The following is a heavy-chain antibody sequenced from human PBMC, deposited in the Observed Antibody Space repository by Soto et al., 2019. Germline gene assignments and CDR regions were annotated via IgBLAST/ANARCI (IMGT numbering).Heavy chain of an antibody. Sequence: PGGSLRRSCAGSGFTFSSYSLNWVRQAPGKGLEWVSSITGGGDDISYADSVKGRFTISTDSSKNTLYLGLNSLRAEDTAVYYCAKKTRCRHPFDCWGQGTPVTVSS. CDR3: AKKTRCRHPFDC. V-gene: IGHV3-23*01. CDR2: ITGGGDDI. CDR1: GFTFSSYS. J-gene: IGHJ4*02. D-gene: IGHD2-2*01.